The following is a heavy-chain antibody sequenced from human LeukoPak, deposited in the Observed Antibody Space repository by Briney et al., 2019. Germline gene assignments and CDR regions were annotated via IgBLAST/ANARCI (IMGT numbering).Heavy chain of an antibody. D-gene: IGHD6-13*01. V-gene: IGHV4-59*01. J-gene: IGHJ6*03. CDR3: ARGESSPPPYYYSYMDV. CDR2: IYYSGST. CDR1: GGSISSYY. Sequence: SSETLSLTCTVSGGSISSYYWSWIRQPPGKGLEWIGYIYYSGSTNYNPSLKSRVTISVDTSKNQFSLKLNSVTAADTAVYYCARGESSPPPYYYSYMDVWGKGTTVTVSS.